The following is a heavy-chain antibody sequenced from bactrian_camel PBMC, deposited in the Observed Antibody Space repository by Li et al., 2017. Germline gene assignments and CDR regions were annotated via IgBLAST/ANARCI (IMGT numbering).Heavy chain of an antibody. CDR1: GFTAAQRD. D-gene: IGHD6*01. J-gene: IGHJ7*01. Sequence: HVQLVESGGGSVQAGGSLRLSCSLSGFTAAQRDMGYYREFQRNGCELVSTISTDGSTYYADSVKGRFTISQDNGKNTVHLQMDRLEPEDTAVYYCAGAAVEYGFGSGKACLESHDMDYWGKGTQVTVS. V-gene: IGHV3S55*01. CDR2: ISTDGST.